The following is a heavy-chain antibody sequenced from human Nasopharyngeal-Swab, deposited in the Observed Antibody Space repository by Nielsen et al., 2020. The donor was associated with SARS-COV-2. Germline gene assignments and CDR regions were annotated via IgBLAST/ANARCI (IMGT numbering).Heavy chain of an antibody. J-gene: IGHJ6*02. CDR2: IYPGDSDT. V-gene: IGHV5-51*01. CDR1: GYSFTSYW. Sequence: GESLKLSCKGSGYSFTSYWIGWVRQMPGKGLEWMGIIYPGDSDTRYSPSFQGQVTISADKSISTAYLQWSSLKASDTAMYYCARAYSSSSQYYYYYYGMDVWGQGTTVTVSS. CDR3: ARAYSSSSQYYYYYYGMDV. D-gene: IGHD6-6*01.